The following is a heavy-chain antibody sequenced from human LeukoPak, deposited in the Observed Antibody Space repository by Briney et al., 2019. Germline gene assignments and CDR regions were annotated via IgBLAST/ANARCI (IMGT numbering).Heavy chain of an antibody. CDR2: VTGSGAIT. D-gene: IGHD3-10*01. CDR1: GFTFSSYD. V-gene: IGHV3-23*01. CDR3: ATGVSGAT. J-gene: IGHJ4*02. Sequence: PGGSLRLSCAASGFTFSSYDMNWVRQAPGKGLEWVSSVTGSGAITKYADSVKGRFTISRDNSKNTLYLQMNSLRAEDTAVYYCATGVSGATWGQGTLVTVSS.